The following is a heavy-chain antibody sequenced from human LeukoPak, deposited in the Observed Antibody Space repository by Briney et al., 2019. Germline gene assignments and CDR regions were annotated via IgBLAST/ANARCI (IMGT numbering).Heavy chain of an antibody. Sequence: ASVKVSCKASGYSFTYQYMNWVRQAPGKGLEWMGGFDPEDGETIYAQKFQGRVTMTEDTSTDTAYMELSSLRSEDTAVYYCATDLNWNYDFDYWGQGTLVTVSS. CDR2: FDPEDGET. J-gene: IGHJ4*02. V-gene: IGHV1-24*01. CDR3: ATDLNWNYDFDY. D-gene: IGHD1-7*01. CDR1: GYSFTYQY.